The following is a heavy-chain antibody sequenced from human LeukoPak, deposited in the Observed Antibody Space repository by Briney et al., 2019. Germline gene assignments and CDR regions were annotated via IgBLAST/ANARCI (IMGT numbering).Heavy chain of an antibody. D-gene: IGHD1-1*01. CDR1: GGSISSYY. J-gene: IGHJ4*02. Sequence: SETLSLNCTVSGGSISSYYWSWIRQPPGKGLEWIGYIYTSGSTNYNPSLKSRVTISVDTSKNQFSLKLSSVTAADTAVYYCARRRYNWAPFDYWGQGTLVTVSS. V-gene: IGHV4-4*09. CDR2: IYTSGST. CDR3: ARRRYNWAPFDY.